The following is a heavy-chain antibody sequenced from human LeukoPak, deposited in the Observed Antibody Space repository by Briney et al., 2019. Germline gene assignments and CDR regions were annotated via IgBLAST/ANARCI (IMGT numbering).Heavy chain of an antibody. CDR3: AKDHPAYYYDSSGYFDY. Sequence: GRSLRLSCAASGFTFSSYGMHWVRQAPGKGLEWVAVISYDGSNKYYADSVKGRFTISRDNSKNTLYLQMNSLRAEDTAVYYCAKDHPAYYYDSSGYFDYWGQGTLVTVSS. J-gene: IGHJ4*02. CDR1: GFTFSSYG. D-gene: IGHD3-22*01. CDR2: ISYDGSNK. V-gene: IGHV3-30*18.